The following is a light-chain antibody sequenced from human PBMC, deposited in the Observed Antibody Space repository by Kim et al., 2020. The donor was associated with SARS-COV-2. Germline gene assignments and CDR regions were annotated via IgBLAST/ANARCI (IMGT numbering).Light chain of an antibody. J-gene: IGKJ1*01. CDR1: QSVGSS. CDR3: QQRGNWPLT. V-gene: IGKV3-11*01. CDR2: DTF. Sequence: EIVLTQSPGTLSLSPGERATLSCMASQSVGSSFAWYQQKPGQAPRLLIYDTFSRATGIPARFSASGSGTDFTLTISSLEPEDFAVYYCQQRGNWPLTFGQGTKVDIK.